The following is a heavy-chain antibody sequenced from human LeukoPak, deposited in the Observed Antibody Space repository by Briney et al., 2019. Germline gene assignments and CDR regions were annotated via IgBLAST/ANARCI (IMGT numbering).Heavy chain of an antibody. V-gene: IGHV3-21*04. CDR1: GFTFDDYS. CDR3: AKDRSCSGSSCNVGS. D-gene: IGHD2-2*01. CDR2: ISSSSGYI. Sequence: GGSLRLSCAASGFTFDDYSMNWVRQAPGKGLEWVSFISSSSGYIFYADSVKGRFTISRDNSKNTLFLQMNSLRAEDTAVYYCAKDRSCSGSSCNVGSWGQGTMVTVSS. J-gene: IGHJ3*01.